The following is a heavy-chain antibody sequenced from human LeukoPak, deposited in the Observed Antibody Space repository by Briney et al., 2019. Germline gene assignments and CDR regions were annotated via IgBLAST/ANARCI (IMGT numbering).Heavy chain of an antibody. CDR3: ARQNRNGFDY. Sequence: GGSLRLSCAASGFTFSTYDFHWVRQTTGKGLEWVSATGTAGDTWYSGSVKGRFTISRENTKSSMYLQMNSLRVGDTAVYYCARQNRNGFDYWGQGTLVTVSS. J-gene: IGHJ4*02. CDR2: TGTAGDT. V-gene: IGHV3-13*01. D-gene: IGHD2-8*01. CDR1: GFTFSTYD.